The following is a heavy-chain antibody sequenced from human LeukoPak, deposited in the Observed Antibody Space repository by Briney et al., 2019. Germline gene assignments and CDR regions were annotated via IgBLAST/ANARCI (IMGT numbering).Heavy chain of an antibody. V-gene: IGHV3-23*01. J-gene: IGHJ4*02. CDR3: AKDYRGDMITFGGVIDPY. CDR1: GFTFSSYA. CDR2: IRGSGGST. D-gene: IGHD3-16*02. Sequence: GGSLRLSCAASGFTFSSYAMSWVRQAPGRGLEWVSAIRGSGGSTYYAHSVKGRFTISRDNSKNTLYLQMNSLRAEDTAVYYCAKDYRGDMITFGGVIDPYWGQGTLVTVSS.